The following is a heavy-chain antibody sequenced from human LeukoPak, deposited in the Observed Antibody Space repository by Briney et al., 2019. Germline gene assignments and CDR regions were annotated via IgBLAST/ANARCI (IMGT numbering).Heavy chain of an antibody. CDR1: GFTFSAYS. Sequence: PGGAPRLSCAAPGFTFSAYSMNWVRQAPGEGLEWVSCISSSSSYIYYADSVKGRFTISRDNPQNSLYLQMSSLRAEDTAVYYCARAWRGSYVFDYWGQGTLVTVSS. J-gene: IGHJ4*02. V-gene: IGHV3-21*01. D-gene: IGHD3-3*01. CDR3: ARAWRGSYVFDY. CDR2: ISSSSSYI.